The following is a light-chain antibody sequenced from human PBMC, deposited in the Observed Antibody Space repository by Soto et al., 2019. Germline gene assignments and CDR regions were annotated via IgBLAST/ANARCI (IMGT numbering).Light chain of an antibody. CDR2: AAS. J-gene: IGKJ2*01. Sequence: DIQMTQSPSSLSASVGDRVTITCRASQSISSYLNWYQQKPGKAPKLLIYAASSLQSGVPSRFSGRGSGTDFNLSMSSLQPEDFATYYCQQSYSTPYTFGQGTKLEIK. V-gene: IGKV1-39*01. CDR3: QQSYSTPYT. CDR1: QSISSY.